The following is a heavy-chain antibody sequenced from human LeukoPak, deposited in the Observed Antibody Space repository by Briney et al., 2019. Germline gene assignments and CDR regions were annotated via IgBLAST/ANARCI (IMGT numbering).Heavy chain of an antibody. CDR3: ARQGSLGYCSSTSCYFDY. V-gene: IGHV5-51*01. CDR2: IYPGDSDT. D-gene: IGHD2-2*01. J-gene: IGHJ4*02. Sequence: PGESLKISCKGSGYSFTSYWIGWVRQMPGKGLEWMGIIYPGDSDTRYSPSFQGQVTISADKSISTAYLQWSGLKASDTAMYYCARQGSLGYCSSTSCYFDYWGQGTLVTVSS. CDR1: GYSFTSYW.